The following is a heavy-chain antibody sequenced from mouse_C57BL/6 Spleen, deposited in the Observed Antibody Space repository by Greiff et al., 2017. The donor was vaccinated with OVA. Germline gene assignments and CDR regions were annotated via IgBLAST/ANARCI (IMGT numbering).Heavy chain of an antibody. CDR2: ISSGSSTI. CDR1: GFTFSDYG. V-gene: IGHV5-17*01. J-gene: IGHJ4*01. Sequence: EVHLVESGGGLVKPGGSLKLSCAASGFTFSDYGMHWVRQAPEKGLEWVAYISSGSSTIYYADTVKGRFTISRDNAKNTLFLQMTSLRSEDTAMYYCARGGGYYAMDYWGQGTSVTVSS. CDR3: ARGGGYYAMDY.